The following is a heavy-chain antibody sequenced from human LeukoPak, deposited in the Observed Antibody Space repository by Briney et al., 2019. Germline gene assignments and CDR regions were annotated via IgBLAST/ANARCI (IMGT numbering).Heavy chain of an antibody. CDR3: ARDRTYEVNWFDP. V-gene: IGHV1-18*01. CDR1: GYTFTSYG. CDR2: ISAYNGNT. D-gene: IGHD3-3*01. Sequence: EVSVKVSCKASGYTFTSYGISWVRQAPGQGLEWMGWISAYNGNTNYAQKLQGRVTMTTDTSTSTAYMELRSLRSDDTAVYYCARDRTYEVNWFDPWGQGTLVTVSS. J-gene: IGHJ5*02.